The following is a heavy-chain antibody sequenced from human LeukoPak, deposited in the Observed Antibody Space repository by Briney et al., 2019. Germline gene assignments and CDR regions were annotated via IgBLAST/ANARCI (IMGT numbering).Heavy chain of an antibody. CDR1: GYTFTGYY. D-gene: IGHD5-24*01. Sequence: ASVKVSCKASGYTFTGYYMHWVRQASGQGLEWMGWINPNSGGTNYAQKFQGRVTMTRDTSISTAYMELSRLRSDDTAVYYCARAPGRWLQFNYWGQGTLVTVSS. J-gene: IGHJ4*02. CDR3: ARAPGRWLQFNY. V-gene: IGHV1-2*02. CDR2: INPNSGGT.